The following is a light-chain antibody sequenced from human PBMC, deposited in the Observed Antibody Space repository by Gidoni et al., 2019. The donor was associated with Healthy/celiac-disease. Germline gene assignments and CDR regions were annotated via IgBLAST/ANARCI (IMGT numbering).Light chain of an antibody. CDR3: QSYDSSNHWV. CDR2: EDN. Sequence: NFLLTQPNSVSESPGQTVTISCTRSSGSIASNYVQWSQQRPVSAPTTVIYEDNQRPSGVPDRFSGSIDSSSNSASLTISGLKTEDEADYYCQSYDSSNHWVFGGGTKLTVL. J-gene: IGLJ3*02. CDR1: SGSIASNY. V-gene: IGLV6-57*03.